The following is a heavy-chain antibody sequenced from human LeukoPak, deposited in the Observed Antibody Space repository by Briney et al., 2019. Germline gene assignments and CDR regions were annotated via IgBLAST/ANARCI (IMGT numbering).Heavy chain of an antibody. J-gene: IGHJ4*02. CDR2: ISYDGSNK. Sequence: GGSLSLSCAASGFTFSSYAMHWVRQAPGKGLEWVAVISYDGSNKYYADSVKGRFTISRDNSKNTLYLQMNSLRAEDTAVYYCARGLLGYYYDSSGYYYDYWGQGTLVTVSS. CDR1: GFTFSSYA. V-gene: IGHV3-30*04. CDR3: ARGLLGYYYDSSGYYYDY. D-gene: IGHD3-22*01.